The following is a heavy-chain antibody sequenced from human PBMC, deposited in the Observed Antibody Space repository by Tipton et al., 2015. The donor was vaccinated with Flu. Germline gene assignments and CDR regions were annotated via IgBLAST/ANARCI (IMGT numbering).Heavy chain of an antibody. CDR1: GYTFTSYG. CDR3: ARGVWGFGELTRFDYFDY. Sequence: QMQLVQSGAEVKKPGASVKVSCKASGYTFTSYGISWVRQAPGQGLEWMGWISAYNGNTNYAQKLQGRVTMTTDTSTSTAYIELRSLRSDDTAVYYCARGVWGFGELTRFDYFDYWGQGTLVTVSS. V-gene: IGHV1-18*01. D-gene: IGHD3-10*01. J-gene: IGHJ4*02. CDR2: ISAYNGNT.